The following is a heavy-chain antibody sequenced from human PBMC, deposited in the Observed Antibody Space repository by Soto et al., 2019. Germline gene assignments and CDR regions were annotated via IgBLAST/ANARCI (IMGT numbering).Heavy chain of an antibody. CDR3: ARVDHRGYFAILTDY. J-gene: IGHJ4*02. CDR2: IYDSVNT. CDR1: GDSLSSGGHY. D-gene: IGHD3-9*01. Sequence: LSLTCTVSGDSLSSGGHYWSWIRQHPGKGLEWIGHIYDSVNTYYSPSLRSRVTISADMSKNQFSLNLRSVTAADTAVYYCARVDHRGYFAILTDYWGQGTLVTVS. V-gene: IGHV4-31*03.